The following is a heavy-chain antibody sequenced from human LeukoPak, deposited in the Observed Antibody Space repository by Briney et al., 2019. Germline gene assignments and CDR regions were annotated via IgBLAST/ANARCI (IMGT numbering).Heavy chain of an antibody. J-gene: IGHJ4*02. Sequence: SETLSLTCAVYGGSFSGYYWSWIRQPPGKGLDWIGEINHSGSTNYNPSLKSRVTISVDTSKNQFSLKLSSVTAADTAVYYCARVKYSGYDGFRRRYFDYWGQGTLVTVSS. D-gene: IGHD5-12*01. CDR2: INHSGST. CDR1: GGSFSGYY. CDR3: ARVKYSGYDGFRRRYFDY. V-gene: IGHV4-34*01.